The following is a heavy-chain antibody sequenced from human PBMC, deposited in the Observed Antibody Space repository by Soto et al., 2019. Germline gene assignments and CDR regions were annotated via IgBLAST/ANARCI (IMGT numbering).Heavy chain of an antibody. V-gene: IGHV1-69*06. D-gene: IGHD3-3*01. J-gene: IGHJ6*02. Sequence: QVQLVQSGAEVQKPGSSVKVSCKASGGTFSSYAISWVRQAPGQGLEWMGGIIPIFGTANYAQKFQGRVTITADKSTSTAYMELSSLRSEDTAVYYCARGYFWSNMSYYGMDVWGQGTTVTVSS. CDR2: IIPIFGTA. CDR1: GGTFSSYA. CDR3: ARGYFWSNMSYYGMDV.